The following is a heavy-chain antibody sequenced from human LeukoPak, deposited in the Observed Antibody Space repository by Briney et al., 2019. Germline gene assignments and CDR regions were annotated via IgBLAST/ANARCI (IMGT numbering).Heavy chain of an antibody. V-gene: IGHV3-23*01. D-gene: IGHD3-9*01. CDR3: ARNLDDYDILTGTFDY. J-gene: IGHJ4*02. CDR1: GFTFSSYA. CDR2: LSGSGGNT. Sequence: GGSLRLSCAASGFTFSSYAMSWVRQAPGKGLEWVSALSGSGGNTYYADSVKGRFTIPRDNSKNTLYLQINSLRAEDTAVYYCARNLDDYDILTGTFDYWGQGTLVTVSS.